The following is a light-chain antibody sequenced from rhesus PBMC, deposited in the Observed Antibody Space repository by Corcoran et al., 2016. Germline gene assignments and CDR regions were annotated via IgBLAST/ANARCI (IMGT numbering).Light chain of an antibody. CDR3: LQGYRTPLT. CDR1: QGISDY. Sequence: DIQMTQSPSSLSASVGDRVTITCRASQGISDYLSWYQQKPGKPPKRHIYAASSLESGVPSRFSGSGAVTEFTLTINSLQPADFAVYYCLQGYRTPLTFGGGTKVELK. CDR2: AAS. V-gene: IGKV1-36*02. J-gene: IGKJ4*01.